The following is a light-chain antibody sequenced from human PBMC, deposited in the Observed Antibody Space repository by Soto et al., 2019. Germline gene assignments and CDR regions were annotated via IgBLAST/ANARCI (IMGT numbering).Light chain of an antibody. CDR3: QQYNSWPLT. CDR1: QSFSSN. V-gene: IGKV3-15*01. CDR2: GAT. J-gene: IGKJ4*01. Sequence: EMVMTQSPATLSVSPGERVTLSCRASQSFSSNYLAWYQQKPGQTPRLLIHGATTRATGIPARFSASGSGTEYTLTSSSLQSEDSAVYYCQQYNSWPLTFGGGTKVEIK.